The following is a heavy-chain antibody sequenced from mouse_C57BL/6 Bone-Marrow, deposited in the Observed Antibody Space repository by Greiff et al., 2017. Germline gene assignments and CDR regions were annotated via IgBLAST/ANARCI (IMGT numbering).Heavy chain of an antibody. CDR3: ARSREGYYGSSPYAMDY. CDR1: GYTFTSYW. J-gene: IGHJ4*01. Sequence: QVQLQQPGTELVKPGASVKLSCKASGYTFTSYWMHWVKQRPGQGLEWIGNINPSNGGTNYNEKFKSKATLTVDKSSSTAYMQLSRLTSEDSAVYYCARSREGYYGSSPYAMDYWGQGTSVTVSS. V-gene: IGHV1-53*01. CDR2: INPSNGGT. D-gene: IGHD1-1*01.